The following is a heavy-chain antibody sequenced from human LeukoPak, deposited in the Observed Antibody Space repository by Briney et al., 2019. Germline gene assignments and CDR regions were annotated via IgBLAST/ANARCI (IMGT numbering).Heavy chain of an antibody. CDR1: GYTFTSCA. V-gene: IGHV7-4-1*02. J-gene: IGHJ6*03. D-gene: IGHD5-12*01. CDR3: ARGLRIYYYYYYMDV. Sequence: GASVKVSCKASGYTFTSCAMNWVRQAPGQGLEWMGWINTNTGNPTYAQGFTGRFVFSLDTSVSTAYLQISSLKAEDTAVYYCARGLRIYYYYYYMDVWGKGTTVTVSS. CDR2: INTNTGNP.